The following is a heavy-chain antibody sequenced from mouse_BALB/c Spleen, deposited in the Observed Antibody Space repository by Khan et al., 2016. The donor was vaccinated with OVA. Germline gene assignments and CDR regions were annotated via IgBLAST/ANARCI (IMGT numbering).Heavy chain of an antibody. J-gene: IGHJ4*01. CDR1: GYSITPNYA. Sequence: EVKLLESGPGLVKPSQSLSLTCTVTGYSITPNYAWDWIRQFPGNKLEWMGYISYSGSPSYNPSLKSRISITRDTSKNQFFLPLNSVTAEDTATYTWARKNYYGYALDYWGQGTSVTVSS. CDR2: ISYSGSP. V-gene: IGHV3-2*02. CDR3: ARKNYYGYALDY. D-gene: IGHD1-1*01.